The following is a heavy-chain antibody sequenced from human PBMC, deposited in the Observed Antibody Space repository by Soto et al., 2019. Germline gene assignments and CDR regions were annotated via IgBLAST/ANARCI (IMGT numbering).Heavy chain of an antibody. Sequence: EVQLLDSGGGLVQPGGSLRLSCTTSGFILSNYAMNWVRQAPGKGLERVSVISDNGGSTYYADSVKGRFTITRDYSKTTIYLHMNSLSPEDTAVYYCARGRKYCGPTTCVQYFDYWGQGTLVTVSS. CDR3: ARGRKYCGPTTCVQYFDY. CDR2: ISDNGGST. J-gene: IGHJ4*02. V-gene: IGHV3-23*01. CDR1: GFILSNYA. D-gene: IGHD2-21*01.